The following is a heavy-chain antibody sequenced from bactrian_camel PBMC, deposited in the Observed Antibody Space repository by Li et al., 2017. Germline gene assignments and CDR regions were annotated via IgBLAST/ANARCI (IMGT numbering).Heavy chain of an antibody. CDR1: RFFACM. CDR2: IEGAGST. D-gene: IGHD5*01. V-gene: IGHV3S53*01. J-gene: IGHJ4*01. Sequence: HVQLVESGGGSVRAGGSLTLYCAASRFFACMGWFRQAPGKEREGVATIEGAGSTSYADSVKGRFTVSRDNANNTVNLMMNSLKPEDTAMYYCAAAPDRWDCRGTYAYYGQGTQVTVS.